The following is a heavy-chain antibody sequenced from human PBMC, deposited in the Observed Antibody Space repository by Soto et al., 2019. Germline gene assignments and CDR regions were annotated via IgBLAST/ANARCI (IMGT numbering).Heavy chain of an antibody. J-gene: IGHJ4*02. CDR3: ATDPLPAYNSGWFYFDH. D-gene: IGHD6-19*01. CDR1: GFTFNGAW. CDR2: IKSKADGGTT. Sequence: EVQLVESGGGLVKPGGSLRLSCAASGFTFNGAWMNWVRQAPGKGLEWVGRIKSKADGGTTEYAAPVKGRFTISRDDSQNKFYLQMSSLKTEDTAVYYCATDPLPAYNSGWFYFDHWGQGTLVTVSS. V-gene: IGHV3-15*07.